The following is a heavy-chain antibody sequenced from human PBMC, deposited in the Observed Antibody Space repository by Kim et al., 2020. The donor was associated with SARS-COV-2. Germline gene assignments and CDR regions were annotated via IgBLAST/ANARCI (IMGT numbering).Heavy chain of an antibody. D-gene: IGHD6-13*01. V-gene: IGHV4-31*03. J-gene: IGHJ4*02. CDR3: ARGVYQLLDSSSWYYDY. Sequence: SETLSLTCTVSGGSISSGGYYWSWIRQHPGKGLEWIGYIYYSGSTYYNPSLKSRVTISVDTSKNQFSLKLSSVTAADTAVYYCARGVYQLLDSSSWYYDYWGQGTLVTVSS. CDR2: IYYSGST. CDR1: GGSISSGGYY.